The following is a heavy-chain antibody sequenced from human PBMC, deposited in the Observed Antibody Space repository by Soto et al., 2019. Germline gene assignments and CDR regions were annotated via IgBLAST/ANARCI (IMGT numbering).Heavy chain of an antibody. CDR3: ARGVSAGVDY. D-gene: IGHD1-26*01. Sequence: ASVKVSCKASGYSFTSLDINWVRQTAGQGLEWMGWMEPSTGRTGYAQKFQGRVTMTRDTSVNTAYMELTTLTSDDTAFYYCARGVSAGVDYWGQGTLVTVSS. CDR2: MEPSTGRT. CDR1: GYSFTSLD. V-gene: IGHV1-8*01. J-gene: IGHJ4*02.